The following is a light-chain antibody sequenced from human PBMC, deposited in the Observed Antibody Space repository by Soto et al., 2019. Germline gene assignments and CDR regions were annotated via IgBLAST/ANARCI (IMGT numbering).Light chain of an antibody. CDR3: GSYSGRYTFV. V-gene: IGLV2-14*01. CDR2: EVS. J-gene: IGLJ1*01. Sequence: QSALTQPASVSGSPGQSITISCTGTSSDVGGYNYVSWYQQHPGQAPKLMIFEVSNWPSGVSNRFSGSKSGNTASLTISGLQPEDEADYYCGSYSGRYTFVFGTGTKVTVL. CDR1: SSDVGGYNY.